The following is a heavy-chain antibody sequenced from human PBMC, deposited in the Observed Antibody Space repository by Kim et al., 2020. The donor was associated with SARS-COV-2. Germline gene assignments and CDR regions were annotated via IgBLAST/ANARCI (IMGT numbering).Heavy chain of an antibody. D-gene: IGHD4-4*01. V-gene: IGHV3-30*18. CDR3: AKTRAEATVTNYFDY. CDR2: ISYDGSNK. J-gene: IGHJ4*02. Sequence: GGSLRLSCAASGFTFSSYGMHWVRQAPGKGLEWVAVISYDGSNKYYADSVKGRFTISRDNSKNTLYLQMNSLRAEDTAVYYCAKTRAEATVTNYFDYWGQGTLVTVSS. CDR1: GFTFSSYG.